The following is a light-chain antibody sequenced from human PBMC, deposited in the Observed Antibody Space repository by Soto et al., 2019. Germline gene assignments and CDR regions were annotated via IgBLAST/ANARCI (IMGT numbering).Light chain of an antibody. CDR1: QNIGDTY. J-gene: IGKJ4*01. CDR2: DAS. Sequence: EIVLTQTPATLSLSPGERATLSCRASQNIGDTYLAWYQQKPGQAPRLLIYDASARGTGIPDRFSGSGSGKDFTFTISGWEPDDFPLYYCHQYSRSPVTFSPLTFGGGSKVEIK. CDR3: HQYSRSPVTFSPLT. V-gene: IGKV3-20*01.